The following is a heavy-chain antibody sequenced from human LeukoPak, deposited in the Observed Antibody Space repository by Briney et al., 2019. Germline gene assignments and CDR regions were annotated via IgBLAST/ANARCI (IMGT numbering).Heavy chain of an antibody. D-gene: IGHD1-26*01. V-gene: IGHV4-59*01. CDR3: ARERSPGSYYDAFDI. Sequence: SETLSLTCTVSGGSISYYYWSWIRQPPGKGLEWIGYIYYSGSTNYNPSLKSRVTISVATSQNQFSLKLSSVTAADTALYYCARERSPGSYYDAFDIWGQGTMVTVSS. CDR2: IYYSGST. J-gene: IGHJ3*02. CDR1: GGSISYYY.